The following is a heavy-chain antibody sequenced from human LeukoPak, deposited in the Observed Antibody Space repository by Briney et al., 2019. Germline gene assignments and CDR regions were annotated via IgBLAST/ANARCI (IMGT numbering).Heavy chain of an antibody. D-gene: IGHD2-2*01. Sequence: ASVKVSCKASGYTFTGYYMHWVRQAPGKGLEWMGWINPNSGGTNYAQKFQGRVTMTRDTSISTAYMELSRLRSDDTAVYYCARAKGCLEYCSSTSFDYCGQGTLVTVSS. V-gene: IGHV1-2*02. CDR3: ARAKGCLEYCSSTSFDY. J-gene: IGHJ4*02. CDR1: GYTFTGYY. CDR2: INPNSGGT.